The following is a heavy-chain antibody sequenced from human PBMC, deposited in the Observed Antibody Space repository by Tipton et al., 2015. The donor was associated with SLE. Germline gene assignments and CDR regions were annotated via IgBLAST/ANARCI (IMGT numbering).Heavy chain of an antibody. CDR2: IYYSGST. Sequence: TLSLTCTVSGGSISSSSYYWSWIRQPPRKGLEWIGYIYYSGSTNYNPSLKSRVTISVDTSKNQFSLKLSSVTAADTAVYYCARITARPAYWGQGTLVTVSS. D-gene: IGHD5-18*01. CDR1: GGSISSSSYY. J-gene: IGHJ4*02. V-gene: IGHV4-61*05. CDR3: ARITARPAY.